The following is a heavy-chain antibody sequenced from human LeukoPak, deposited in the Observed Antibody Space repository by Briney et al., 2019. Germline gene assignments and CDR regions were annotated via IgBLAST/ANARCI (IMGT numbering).Heavy chain of an antibody. V-gene: IGHV1-8*01. CDR1: GYTFTNYD. Sequence: ASVRVSCKASGYTFTNYDINWVRQATGQGPEWMGWMNPNSGNTGYAQKFQGRVTLTRDTSISTAYLELSSLRSEDTAVYYCVRGYCSTTSCWYSDYWGQGILVTVSS. CDR2: MNPNSGNT. CDR3: VRGYCSTTSCWYSDY. J-gene: IGHJ4*02. D-gene: IGHD2-2*01.